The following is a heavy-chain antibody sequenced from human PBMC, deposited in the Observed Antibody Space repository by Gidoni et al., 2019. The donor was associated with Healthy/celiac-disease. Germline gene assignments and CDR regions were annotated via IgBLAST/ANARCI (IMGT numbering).Heavy chain of an antibody. Sequence: QVQLVESGGGVVQPGRSLRLSFTDSGFTFRSYCMHWVRQAPGKGLEWVAVISDDGSNKYYADAVKGRFTISRDNSKNTLYLQMNSLRAEDTAVYYCAKELRYFDWLLYGEHYYYGMDVWGQGTTVTVSS. V-gene: IGHV3-30*18. D-gene: IGHD3-9*01. J-gene: IGHJ6*02. CDR3: AKELRYFDWLLYGEHYYYGMDV. CDR1: GFTFRSYC. CDR2: ISDDGSNK.